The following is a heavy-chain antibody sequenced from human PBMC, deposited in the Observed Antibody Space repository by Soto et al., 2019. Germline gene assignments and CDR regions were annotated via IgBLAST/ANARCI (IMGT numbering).Heavy chain of an antibody. J-gene: IGHJ3*02. D-gene: IGHD4-17*01. Sequence: PGGSLRLSCAASGFTFSSYSMNWVRQAPGKGLEWVSSISSSSSYIYYADSVKGRFTISRDNAKNSLYLQMNSLRAEDTAVYYCARDRTGGVTTQLGFLQRSAPRYHQLNAFDIWGQGTMVTVSS. CDR3: ARDRTGGVTTQLGFLQRSAPRYHQLNAFDI. CDR1: GFTFSSYS. CDR2: ISSSSSYI. V-gene: IGHV3-21*01.